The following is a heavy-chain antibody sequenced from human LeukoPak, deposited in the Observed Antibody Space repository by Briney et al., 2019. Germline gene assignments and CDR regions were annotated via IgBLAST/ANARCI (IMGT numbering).Heavy chain of an antibody. CDR1: GGSVTSHY. Sequence: TPSDTLSLTCNVSGGSVTSHYWNWIRRPPGKGLEWIGYLYHTGITKYNPSLKSRVSMSVDTSKNQFFLKVNSVTAADTAVYHCVRSVDYFDNTGPHMMFDYWGQGSLVTVSS. J-gene: IGHJ4*02. V-gene: IGHV4-59*02. CDR3: VRSVDYFDNTGPHMMFDY. CDR2: LYHTGIT. D-gene: IGHD3-22*01.